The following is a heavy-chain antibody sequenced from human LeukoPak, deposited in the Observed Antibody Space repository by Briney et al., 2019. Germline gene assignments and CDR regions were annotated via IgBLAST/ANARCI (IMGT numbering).Heavy chain of an antibody. CDR3: ARGKLVGAPVDY. Sequence: GASVTVSCKASGDTSTGYYMHWVRQAPGQGLEWMGWINPNSGGTNYAQKFQGRVTMTRDTSISTAYMELSRLRSDDTAVYYCARGKLVGAPVDYGGQGTLVTVAS. CDR1: GDTSTGYY. J-gene: IGHJ4*02. V-gene: IGHV1-2*02. CDR2: INPNSGGT. D-gene: IGHD1-26*01.